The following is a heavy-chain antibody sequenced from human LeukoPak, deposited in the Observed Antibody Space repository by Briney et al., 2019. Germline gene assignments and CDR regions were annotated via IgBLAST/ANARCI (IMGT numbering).Heavy chain of an antibody. J-gene: IGHJ4*02. CDR3: ARLIAVVGTLSFFDY. CDR1: GGSISGYY. D-gene: IGHD6-19*01. V-gene: IGHV4-59*08. CDR2: ISYSGST. Sequence: SETLSLTCTVSGGSISGYYWSWIRQAPGKGLECIGYISYSGSTYYNTSLKSRLTISVDTSKNQFSLKLNSVTAADTAVYYCARLIAVVGTLSFFDYWGQGILVTVSS.